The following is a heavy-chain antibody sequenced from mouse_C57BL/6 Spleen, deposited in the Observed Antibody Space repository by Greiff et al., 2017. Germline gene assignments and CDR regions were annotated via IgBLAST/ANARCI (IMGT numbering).Heavy chain of an antibody. J-gene: IGHJ4*01. D-gene: IGHD2-5*01. V-gene: IGHV2-9-1*01. CDR2: ILTGGGT. CDR3: ARRRNSNLGGAMDY. Sequence: VKLQESGPGLVAPSPSLSITCTVSGFSLTSYAISWVSPPPGRGLGWLGVILTGGGTKYNSARKSRLSISKDKSKSKVFLKMNSRQTDDTDRYYCARRRNSNLGGAMDYGGQGTSVTVPS. CDR1: GFSLTSYA.